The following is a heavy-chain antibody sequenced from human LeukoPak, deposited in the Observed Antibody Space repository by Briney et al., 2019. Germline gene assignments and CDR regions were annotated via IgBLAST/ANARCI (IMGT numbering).Heavy chain of an antibody. D-gene: IGHD1-26*01. CDR3: TKEGIVGASFDY. CDR2: IIPIFGTA. Sequence: SVKVSCKASGGTFSGYAISWVRQATGQGPEWMGGIIPIFGTANYAQKFQGGVTITADESTSTAYMERSSLRSEDTAVYYCTKEGIVGASFDYWGQGTLVSVSS. J-gene: IGHJ4*02. CDR1: GGTFSGYA. V-gene: IGHV1-69*13.